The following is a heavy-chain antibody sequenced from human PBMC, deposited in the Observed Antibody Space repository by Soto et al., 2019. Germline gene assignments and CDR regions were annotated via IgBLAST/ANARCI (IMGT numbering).Heavy chain of an antibody. J-gene: IGHJ5*02. CDR2: IDPNSGGT. CDR3: ARAGIVVVPDAIDGAHDWFDP. Sequence: GASVKVSCKASGYTFTGYYMHWVRQAPGQGLEWMGWIDPNSGGTNYAQKFQGRVTMTRDTSISTAYMELRRRRSDDTAVYYCARAGIVVVPDAIDGAHDWFDPWGQGTLVTVSS. D-gene: IGHD2-2*01. V-gene: IGHV1-2*02. CDR1: GYTFTGYY.